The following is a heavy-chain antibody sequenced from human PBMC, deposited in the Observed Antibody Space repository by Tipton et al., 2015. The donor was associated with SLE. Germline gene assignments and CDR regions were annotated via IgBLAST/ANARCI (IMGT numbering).Heavy chain of an antibody. Sequence: TLSLTCAVYGGSFSGYYWSWIRQPPGRGLEWIGEINHSGSTNYNPSLKSRVTISVDTSKNQFSLKLGSVTAADTAVYYCARDPSIAVAGTDYWGQGTLVTVSS. V-gene: IGHV4-34*01. CDR3: ARDPSIAVAGTDY. D-gene: IGHD6-19*01. CDR1: GGSFSGYY. CDR2: INHSGST. J-gene: IGHJ4*02.